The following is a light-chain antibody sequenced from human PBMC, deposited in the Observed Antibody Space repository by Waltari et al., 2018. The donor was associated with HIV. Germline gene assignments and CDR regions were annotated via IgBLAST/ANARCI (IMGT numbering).Light chain of an antibody. CDR1: QSITNTY. J-gene: IGKJ2*01. CDR3: QHYGRSPPYT. Sequence: EVVLTQSPGTLTSSQGETIILSCRASQSITNTYLAWYQQRPGQTPKLLIYSAARRAAGIPERFSGSGSETDFTLTISRLEPDDFAVYYCQHYGRSPPYTFGQGTKLE. CDR2: SAA. V-gene: IGKV3-20*01.